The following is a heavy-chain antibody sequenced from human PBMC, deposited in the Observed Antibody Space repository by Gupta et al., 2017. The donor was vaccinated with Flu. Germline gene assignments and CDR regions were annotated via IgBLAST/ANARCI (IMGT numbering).Heavy chain of an antibody. CDR3: VRERGPFDGFDI. Sequence: TFSSYGMHWVRQAPGKGLEWVAVIWFNGNKKDYADSVRGRFTFSRDNAKNTMYLQMSRLRGEETAVYYWVRERGPFDGFDIWGQGTMVPVS. D-gene: IGHD3-10*01. J-gene: IGHJ3*02. CDR1: TFSSYG. V-gene: IGHV3-33*01. CDR2: IWFNGNKK.